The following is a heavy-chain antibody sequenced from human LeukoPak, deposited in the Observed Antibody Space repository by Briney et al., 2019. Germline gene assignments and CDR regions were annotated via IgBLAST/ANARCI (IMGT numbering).Heavy chain of an antibody. CDR3: AIWTSGNY. V-gene: IGHV3-7*01. D-gene: IGHD1-1*01. CDR1: GFTFNRSW. CDR2: MDPSGSQK. Sequence: GGSLRLSCAASGFTFNRSWMNWVRQAPGKGLEWVANMDPSGSQKRYVDSVKGRSTISKDNPGTSLYLEMYSLRAEDTAIYYCAIWTSGNYWGQGTPVTVSS. J-gene: IGHJ4*02.